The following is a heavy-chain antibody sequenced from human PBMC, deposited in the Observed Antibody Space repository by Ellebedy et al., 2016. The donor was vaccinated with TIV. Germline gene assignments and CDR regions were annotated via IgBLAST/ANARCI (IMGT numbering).Heavy chain of an antibody. CDR1: GYTFTGYY. V-gene: IGHV1-2*04. D-gene: IGHD2-15*01. CDR2: INPNSGGT. CDR3: ARGGYCSGGSCYGNPFDY. Sequence: AASVKVSCKASGYTFTGYYMHWVRQAPGQGLEWMGWINPNSGGTNYAQKFQGWVTMTRDTSISTAYMELSRLRSDDTAVYYCARGGYCSGGSCYGNPFDYWGQGTLVTVSS. J-gene: IGHJ4*02.